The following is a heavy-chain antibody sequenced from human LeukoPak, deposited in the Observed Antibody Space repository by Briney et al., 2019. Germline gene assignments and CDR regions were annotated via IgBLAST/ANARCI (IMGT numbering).Heavy chain of an antibody. V-gene: IGHV3-30-3*01. CDR3: ARDRDPHDYGAKTRAFDI. D-gene: IGHD4-17*01. CDR1: GFTFSSYA. CDR2: ISYDGSNK. J-gene: IGHJ3*02. Sequence: GGSLRLSCAASGFTFSSYAMHWVRQAPGKGLEWVAVISYDGSNKYYADSVKGRFTISRDNSKNTLYLQMNSLRAEDTAVHYCARDRDPHDYGAKTRAFDIWGQGTMVTVSS.